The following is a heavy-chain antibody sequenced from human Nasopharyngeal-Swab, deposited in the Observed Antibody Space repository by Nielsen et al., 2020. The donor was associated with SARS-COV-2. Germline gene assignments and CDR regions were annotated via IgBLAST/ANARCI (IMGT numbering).Heavy chain of an antibody. V-gene: IGHV3-33*01. D-gene: IGHD6-13*01. CDR2: IWYDGSNK. J-gene: IGHJ4*02. CDR1: GFTFSSYG. Sequence: GESLKISCAASGFTFSSYGMPWVRQVPGKGLEWVAVIWYDGSNKYYADSVKGRFTISRDNSKNTLYLQMNSLRAEDTAVYYCARGRSSSWEDYFDYWGQGTLVTVSS. CDR3: ARGRSSSWEDYFDY.